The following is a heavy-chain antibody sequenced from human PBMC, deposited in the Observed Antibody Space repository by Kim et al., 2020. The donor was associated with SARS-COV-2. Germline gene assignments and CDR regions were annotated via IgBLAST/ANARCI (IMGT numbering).Heavy chain of an antibody. D-gene: IGHD5-12*01. Sequence: GGSLRLSCVASGFTFSSSAMHWVRQTPGKGLEWVSLISSDGSTVYADSVEGRFTISRDTSRNTLYLQMNSLRAEDTAVYYCAKGYSGTNDYWGQGTLVTVSS. CDR2: ISSDGST. CDR3: AKGYSGTNDY. CDR1: GFTFSSSA. J-gene: IGHJ4*02. V-gene: IGHV3-23*01.